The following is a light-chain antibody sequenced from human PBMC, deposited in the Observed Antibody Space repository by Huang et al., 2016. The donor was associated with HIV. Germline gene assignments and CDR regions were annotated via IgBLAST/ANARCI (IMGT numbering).Light chain of an antibody. CDR2: DAS. CDR1: QSVSSH. J-gene: IGKJ2*01. CDR3: QHRSNWPPYT. V-gene: IGKV3-11*01. Sequence: EIVLTQSPATLSLSPGARATLSCRASQSVSSHLALYQQKPGQAPRLLIYDASNRATGIPVRFSGSGSGTDFTLTIGSLEPGDSAIYYCQHRSNWPPYTFGQGTKLEIK.